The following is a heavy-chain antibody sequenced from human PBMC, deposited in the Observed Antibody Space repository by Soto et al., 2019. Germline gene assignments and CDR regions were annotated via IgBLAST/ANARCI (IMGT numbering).Heavy chain of an antibody. V-gene: IGHV1-18*01. CDR1: GFTFTSYG. CDR2: VSAYNGNT. J-gene: IGHJ4*02. D-gene: IGHD6-13*01. CDR3: SRAGSSWQPHEDY. Sequence: QVQLVQSGAEVKKPGASMKVSCKASGFTFTSYGISWVRQAPGQGLEWMGWVSAYNGNTHYAQKLQGRVTMTTDTSTTTAYMELRSLRSDDTAVYYCSRAGSSWQPHEDYWRQGTLVTVSS.